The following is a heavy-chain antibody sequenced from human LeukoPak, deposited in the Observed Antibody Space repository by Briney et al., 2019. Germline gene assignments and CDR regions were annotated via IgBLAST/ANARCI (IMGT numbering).Heavy chain of an antibody. CDR3: ARAEYYYGSGSKRHKGGWFDP. V-gene: IGHV1-69*06. CDR2: IIPIFGTA. D-gene: IGHD3-10*01. Sequence: GASVKVSCKASGYTFTGYYMHWVRQAPGQGLEWMGGIIPIFGTANYAQKFQDRVTITADKSTSTAYMELSSLRSEDTAVYYCARAEYYYGSGSKRHKGGWFDPWGQGTLVTVSS. CDR1: GYTFTGYY. J-gene: IGHJ5*02.